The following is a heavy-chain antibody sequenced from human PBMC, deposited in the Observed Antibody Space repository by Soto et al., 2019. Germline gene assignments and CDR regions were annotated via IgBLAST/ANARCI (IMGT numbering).Heavy chain of an antibody. D-gene: IGHD2-15*01. Sequence: GGSLRLSCAASGFTFSSYGMHWVRQAPGKGLEWVAVIWYDGSNKYYADSVKGRFTISRDNSKNTLYLQMNSLRAEDTAVYYCARDLSPTYCSGGSCYGGPFDYWGQGTLVTVSS. V-gene: IGHV3-33*01. CDR1: GFTFSSYG. CDR2: IWYDGSNK. CDR3: ARDLSPTYCSGGSCYGGPFDY. J-gene: IGHJ4*02.